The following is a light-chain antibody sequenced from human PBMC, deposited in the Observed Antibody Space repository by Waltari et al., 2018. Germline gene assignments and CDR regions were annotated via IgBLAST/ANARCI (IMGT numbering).Light chain of an antibody. CDR2: WAS. Sequence: DIVMTQSPDSLAVSLGERAPINFNFSQRVLYSSNNKNYLAWYQQKPGQPPKRLIYWASNRESGVPDRISGSGSGTDFTLTISSLQAEDVAVYYCQQYYSTPWTFGQGTKVEIK. CDR3: QQYYSTPWT. CDR1: QRVLYSSNNKNY. J-gene: IGKJ1*01. V-gene: IGKV4-1*01.